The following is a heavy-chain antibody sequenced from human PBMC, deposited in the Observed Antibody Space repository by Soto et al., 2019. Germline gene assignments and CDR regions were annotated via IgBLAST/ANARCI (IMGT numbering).Heavy chain of an antibody. CDR3: ARHEQFYYYYDGMDV. D-gene: IGHD4-4*01. J-gene: IGHJ6*02. V-gene: IGHV5-51*01. CDR2: INPGDSDI. CDR1: GYIFTTYW. Sequence: GESLKISCKASGYIFTTYWIASVRQMPGKGLECMGIINPGDSDIRYSPSIQGQVTISADNSISTAYLQWSSLKASDTAMYYCARHEQFYYYYDGMDVWGQGTAVTVSS.